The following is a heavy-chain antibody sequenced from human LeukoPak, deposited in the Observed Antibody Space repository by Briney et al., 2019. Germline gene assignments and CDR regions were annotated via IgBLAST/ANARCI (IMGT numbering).Heavy chain of an antibody. D-gene: IGHD6-13*01. CDR3: ARDSSWYGSRWFDP. CDR2: INHSGST. V-gene: IGHV4-34*01. Sequence: SETLSLTCAVYGGSFRGYYWSWIRQPPGKGLEWIGEINHSGSTNYNPSLKSRVTISVDTSKNQFSLKLSSVTAADTAVYYCARDSSWYGSRWFDPWGQGTLVTVSS. CDR1: GGSFRGYY. J-gene: IGHJ5*02.